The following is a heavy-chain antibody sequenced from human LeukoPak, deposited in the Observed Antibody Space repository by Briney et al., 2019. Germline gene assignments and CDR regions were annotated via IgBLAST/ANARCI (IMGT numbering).Heavy chain of an antibody. CDR1: GYTYTGYH. CDR2: IIPILGIA. J-gene: IGHJ6*02. V-gene: IGHV1-69*10. CDR3: ARKETADYYYGMDV. Sequence: SVKVSCKASGYTYTGYHMHWVRQAPGQRLEWMGGIIPILGIANYAQKFQGRVTITADKSTSTAYMELSSLRSEDTAVYYCARKETADYYYGMDVWGQGTTVTVSS. D-gene: IGHD2-21*02.